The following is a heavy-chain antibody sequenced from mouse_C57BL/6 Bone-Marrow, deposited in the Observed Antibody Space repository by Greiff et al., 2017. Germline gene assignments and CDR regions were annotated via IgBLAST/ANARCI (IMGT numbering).Heavy chain of an antibody. Sequence: VQLQQPGAELVKPGASVKLSCKASGYTFTSYWMQWVKQRPGQGLEWIGEIDPSDSYTNYNQKFKGKATLTVDTSSSTAYMQLSSLTSEDSAVYYCARRNYRYFDVWGTGTTVTVSS. V-gene: IGHV1-50*01. J-gene: IGHJ1*03. CDR2: IDPSDSYT. CDR1: GYTFTSYW. D-gene: IGHD2-12*01. CDR3: ARRNYRYFDV.